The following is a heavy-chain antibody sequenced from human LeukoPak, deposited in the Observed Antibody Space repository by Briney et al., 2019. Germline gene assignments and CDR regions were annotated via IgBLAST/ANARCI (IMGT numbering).Heavy chain of an antibody. Sequence: SETLSLTCTVSGASIGIYYRSWIRQPAGKGLEWIGRIYTSGSGNYSPSFKSRITMSVDTSKNQFSLKLSPVTAADTAVYYCARDRGYSYGYWYFDHWGRGTLVTVSS. V-gene: IGHV4-4*07. J-gene: IGHJ2*01. CDR1: GASIGIYY. D-gene: IGHD5-18*01. CDR2: IYTSGSG. CDR3: ARDRGYSYGYWYFDH.